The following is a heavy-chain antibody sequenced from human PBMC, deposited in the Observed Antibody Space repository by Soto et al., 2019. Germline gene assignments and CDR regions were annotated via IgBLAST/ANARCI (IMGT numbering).Heavy chain of an antibody. CDR3: ARSSRAYSSGWYNPDFDY. CDR1: GGTFSSYA. CDR2: IIPIFGTA. J-gene: IGHJ4*02. V-gene: IGHV1-69*01. Sequence: QVQLVQSGAEVKKPGSSVKVSCKASGGTFSSYAISWVRQAPGQGLEWMGGIIPIFGTANYAQKFQGRVTITADESTSTAYMELSSLRSEDTAVYYCARSSRAYSSGWYNPDFDYWGQGTLVTVSS. D-gene: IGHD6-19*01.